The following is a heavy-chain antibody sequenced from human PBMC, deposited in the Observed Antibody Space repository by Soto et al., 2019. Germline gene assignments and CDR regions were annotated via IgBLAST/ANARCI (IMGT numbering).Heavy chain of an antibody. D-gene: IGHD1-26*01. CDR3: ARQAGGVGYYYYYMDV. CDR1: GYSFTSYW. J-gene: IGHJ6*03. CDR2: IYPGDSDT. Sequence: GESLKISCKGSGYSFTSYWIGWVRQMPGKGLEWMGIIYPGDSDTRYSPSFQGQVTISADKYISTAYLQWSSLKASDTAMFYCARQAGGVGYYYYYMDVWGKGTTVTVSS. V-gene: IGHV5-51*01.